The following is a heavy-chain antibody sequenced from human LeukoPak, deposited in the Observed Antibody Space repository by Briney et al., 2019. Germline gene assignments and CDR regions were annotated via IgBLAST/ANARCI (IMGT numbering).Heavy chain of an antibody. J-gene: IGHJ3*02. CDR1: GYTFTGYY. Sequence: ASVKVSCKASGYTFTGYYMHWVRQAPGQGLEWMGWINPNSGGTNYAQKFQGRVTMTRDTSISTAYMELSRLRSDDTAVYYCARAILTGDDAFDIWGQGTMVTVSS. CDR2: INPNSGGT. D-gene: IGHD7-27*01. CDR3: ARAILTGDDAFDI. V-gene: IGHV1-2*02.